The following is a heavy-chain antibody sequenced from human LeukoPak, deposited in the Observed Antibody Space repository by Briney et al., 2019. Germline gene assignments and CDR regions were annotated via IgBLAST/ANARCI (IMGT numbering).Heavy chain of an antibody. CDR3: ARSPPYYDFWSGWYYFDY. J-gene: IGHJ4*02. CDR1: GGSISSGGYY. Sequence: PSETLSLTCTVSGGSISSGGYYWSWIRQHPGKGLEWIGYIYYSGSTYYNPSLKSRVTISVDTSKNQFSLKLSPVTAADTAVYYCARSPPYYDFWSGWYYFDYWGQGTLVTVSS. V-gene: IGHV4-31*03. CDR2: IYYSGST. D-gene: IGHD3-3*01.